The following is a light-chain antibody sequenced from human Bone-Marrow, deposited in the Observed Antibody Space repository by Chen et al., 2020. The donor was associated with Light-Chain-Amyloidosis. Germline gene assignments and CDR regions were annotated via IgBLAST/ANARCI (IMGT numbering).Light chain of an antibody. J-gene: IGKJ2*02. V-gene: IGKV1-39*01. Sequence: DIQMTQSPSSLSASVGDRVIITCRASQSISTFLNWYQQKPGKAPKLLIYAASTLQTGVPSRCSGSGSGTEFTLTISSLQPEDFATYYCQQSYTTPLCTFGQGTKLQIQ. CDR1: QSISTF. CDR3: QQSYTTPLCT. CDR2: AAS.